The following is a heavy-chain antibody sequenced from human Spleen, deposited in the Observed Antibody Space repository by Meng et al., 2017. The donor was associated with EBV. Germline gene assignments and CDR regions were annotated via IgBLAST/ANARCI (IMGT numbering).Heavy chain of an antibody. CDR2: IYSTGSS. V-gene: IGHV4-39*01. CDR3: ASCMTTVFGDWFDP. CDR1: GGSIISTSFY. D-gene: IGHD4-17*01. Sequence: LQQLGQGLMKASGTLSLTCPVPGGSIISTSFYWGWIRQPPGKGLEWIGTIYSTGSSYYNPSLKSRATISLDTSKNQFSLRLNPVTAADTAMYYCASCMTTVFGDWFDPWGQGTLVTVSS. J-gene: IGHJ5*02.